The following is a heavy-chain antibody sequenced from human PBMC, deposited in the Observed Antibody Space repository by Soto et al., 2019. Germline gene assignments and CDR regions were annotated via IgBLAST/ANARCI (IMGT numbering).Heavy chain of an antibody. V-gene: IGHV4-34*01. Sequence: QVQLQQWGAGLLKPSETLSLTCAVYGGSFSGYYWSWIRQPPGKGLEWIGAINHRGSTNYNPSLKSRVTISVNTSKNQFSLTLSSVTAADTAVYYCARGYSGGKSSDGAYYFDYWGQGTLVTVSS. CDR3: ARGYSGGKSSDGAYYFDY. J-gene: IGHJ4*02. CDR2: INHRGST. D-gene: IGHD2-15*01. CDR1: GGSFSGYY.